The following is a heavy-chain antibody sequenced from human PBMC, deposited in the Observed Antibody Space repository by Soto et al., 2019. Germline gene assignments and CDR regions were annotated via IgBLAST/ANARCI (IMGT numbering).Heavy chain of an antibody. CDR3: ARGYYDILTGSRNWFDP. Sequence: SETLSLTCTVSGGSISSGDYYWSWIRQPPGKGLEWIGYIYYSGNTYYNPSLKSRVTISVDTSKNQFSLKLSSVTAADTAVYYCARGYYDILTGSRNWFDPWGQGTLVTVSS. CDR1: GGSISSGDYY. D-gene: IGHD3-9*01. J-gene: IGHJ5*02. V-gene: IGHV4-30-4*01. CDR2: IYYSGNT.